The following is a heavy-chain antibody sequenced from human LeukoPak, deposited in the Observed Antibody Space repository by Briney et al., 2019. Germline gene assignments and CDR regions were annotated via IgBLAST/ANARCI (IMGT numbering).Heavy chain of an antibody. Sequence: GESLKISCKGSGYSFTNYWIGWVRQMPGKGLEWMGIIYPGDSDTRYSPSFQGHVTISADKSISTAYLQWNNLKASDTATYYCARRLGGLDDYWGQGTLVTVSS. V-gene: IGHV5-51*01. D-gene: IGHD3-16*01. CDR2: IYPGDSDT. CDR1: GYSFTNYW. CDR3: ARRLGGLDDY. J-gene: IGHJ4*02.